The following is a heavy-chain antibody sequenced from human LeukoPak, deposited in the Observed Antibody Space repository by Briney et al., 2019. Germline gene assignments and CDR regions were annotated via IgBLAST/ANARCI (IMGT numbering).Heavy chain of an antibody. J-gene: IGHJ4*02. D-gene: IGHD5-24*01. CDR1: GGTFTSYA. CDR2: IIPILGIA. Sequence: ASVKVSCKASGGTFTSYAISWVRQAPGQGLEWMGRIIPILGIANYAQKFQGRVTITADKSTSTAYMELSSLRSEDTAVYYCARGGDGYNPFDYWGQGTLVTVSS. CDR3: ARGGDGYNPFDY. V-gene: IGHV1-69*04.